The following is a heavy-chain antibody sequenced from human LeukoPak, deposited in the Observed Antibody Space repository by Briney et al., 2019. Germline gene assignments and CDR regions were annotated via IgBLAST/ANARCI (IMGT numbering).Heavy chain of an antibody. CDR1: GFTFSSHW. J-gene: IGHJ6*02. CDR3: AKGIKGSYCNGDCYLTYYYYGLDV. D-gene: IGHD2-21*02. CDR2: IYSGGST. Sequence: GGSLRLSCAVSGFTFSSHWMSWVRQAPGKGLEWVSVIYSGGSTYYTDSVKGRFTISRDNSKNTLYLQMNSLRVEDTAVYYCAKGIKGSYCNGDCYLTYYYYGLDVWGQGTTVTVSS. V-gene: IGHV3-53*01.